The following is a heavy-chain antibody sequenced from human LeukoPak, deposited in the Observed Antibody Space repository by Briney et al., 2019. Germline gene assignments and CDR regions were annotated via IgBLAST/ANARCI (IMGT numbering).Heavy chain of an antibody. CDR2: IYHSGST. CDR3: ARDPGGH. V-gene: IGHV4-30-2*01. J-gene: IGHJ4*02. Sequence: SQTLSLTCAVSGGSISSGGYSWSWIRQPPGKGLEWIGYIYHSGSTYYNPSLKSRVTISVDRSKDQFSLKLSSVTAADTAVYYCARDPGGHWGQGTLVTVSS. D-gene: IGHD6-25*01. CDR1: GGSISSGGYS.